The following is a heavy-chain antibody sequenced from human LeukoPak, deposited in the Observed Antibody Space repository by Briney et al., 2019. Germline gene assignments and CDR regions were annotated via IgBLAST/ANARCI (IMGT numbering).Heavy chain of an antibody. CDR1: GGSFSGYY. CDR3: ARKGSGYYYVWFDP. CDR2: INHSGST. Sequence: SETLSLTRAVYGGSFSGYYWSWIRQPPGKGLEWIGEINHSGSTNYNPSLKSRVTISVDTSKNQFSLKLSSVTAADTAVYYCARKGSGYYYVWFDPWGQGTLVTVSS. V-gene: IGHV4-34*01. J-gene: IGHJ5*02. D-gene: IGHD3-22*01.